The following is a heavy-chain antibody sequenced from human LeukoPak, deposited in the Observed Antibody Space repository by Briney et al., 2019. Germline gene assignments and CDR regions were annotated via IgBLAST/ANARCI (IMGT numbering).Heavy chain of an antibody. D-gene: IGHD6-19*01. CDR1: GFRFDDNA. J-gene: IGHJ5*02. Sequence: SGGSLRLSCAASGFRFDDNAMHWVRQAPGKGLEWVSGISWNSDTIGYADSVKGRFTISRDNAKNSLYLQMNSLRLDDAALYYCAKDGRSSAWYSGNWFDPWGQGTLVTVSS. CDR2: ISWNSDTI. V-gene: IGHV3-9*01. CDR3: AKDGRSSAWYSGNWFDP.